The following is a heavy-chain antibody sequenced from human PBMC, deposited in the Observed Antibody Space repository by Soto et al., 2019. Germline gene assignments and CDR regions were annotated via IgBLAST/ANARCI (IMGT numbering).Heavy chain of an antibody. CDR3: ERSKVTIFGPPCWFDT. CDR2: IYYSGST. V-gene: IGHV4-31*03. J-gene: IGHJ5*02. Sequence: SETLSLTCTVSGGSVSSGGYYWSWIRQHPGKGLEWIGYIYYSGSTYYNPSLKSRVTISVDTSKDQFSLKLSSVTAADTAVYYCERSKVTIFGPPCWFDTWGQGTLVTVSS. CDR1: GGSVSSGGYY. D-gene: IGHD3-3*01.